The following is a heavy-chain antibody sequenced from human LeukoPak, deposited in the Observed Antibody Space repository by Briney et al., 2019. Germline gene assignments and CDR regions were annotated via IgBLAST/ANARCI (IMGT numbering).Heavy chain of an antibody. CDR2: IHQDGSEK. J-gene: IGHJ4*02. Sequence: GGSLRLTCAASGFTFSSYWMSWVRQAPGTGLEWVANIHQDGSEKYYVDSVKGRFTISRDNAKNSLYLQMNSLRAEDTAIYYCGRESSSSTFDYWGQGTLVTVSS. D-gene: IGHD5/OR15-5a*01. CDR3: GRESSSSTFDY. CDR1: GFTFSSYW. V-gene: IGHV3-7*01.